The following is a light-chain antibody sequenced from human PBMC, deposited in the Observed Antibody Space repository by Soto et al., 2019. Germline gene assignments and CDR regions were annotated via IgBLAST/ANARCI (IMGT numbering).Light chain of an antibody. CDR2: SNN. CDR1: SSNIGSNY. Sequence: QSVLTQPPSASGTPGQRVTISCSGSSSNIGSNYVYWYQQLPGTAPKLLIYSNNQRPSGVPDRFSGSKSGTSASLAISGLQDDDEADYYRSQSSIGGTFGLGRGTKVT. V-gene: IGLV1-47*02. CDR3: SQSSIGGTFG. J-gene: IGLJ1*01.